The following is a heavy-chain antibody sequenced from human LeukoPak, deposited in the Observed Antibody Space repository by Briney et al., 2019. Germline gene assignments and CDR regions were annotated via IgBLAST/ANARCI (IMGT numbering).Heavy chain of an antibody. CDR1: GFTA. CDR2: ISAGGGST. J-gene: IGHJ4*02. D-gene: IGHD7-27*01. V-gene: IGHV3-23*01. CDR3: AMGMGF. Sequence: GGSLRLSCAASGFTAMSWVRQAPGKGLEWVSGISAGGGSTYYADSVKGRFTISRDNAKNSLFLQMNSLRAEDTAVYFCAMGMGFWGQGILVTVSS.